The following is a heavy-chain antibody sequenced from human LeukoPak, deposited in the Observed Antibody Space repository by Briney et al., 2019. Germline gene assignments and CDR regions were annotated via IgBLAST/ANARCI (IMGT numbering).Heavy chain of an antibody. CDR2: IWYDGSNK. CDR3: ARASIVGAQFDY. D-gene: IGHD1-26*01. Sequence: GGSLRLSCAASGFTFSSYGMHWVRQAPGKGLEWVAVIWYDGSNKYYADSVKGRFTISRDNSKNALYLQMNSLRAEDTAVYYCARASIVGAQFDYWGQGTLVTVSS. V-gene: IGHV3-33*01. CDR1: GFTFSSYG. J-gene: IGHJ4*02.